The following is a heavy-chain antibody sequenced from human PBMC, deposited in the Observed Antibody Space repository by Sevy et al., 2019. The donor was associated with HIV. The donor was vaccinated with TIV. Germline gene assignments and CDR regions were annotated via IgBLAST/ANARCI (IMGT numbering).Heavy chain of an antibody. CDR1: GFTFDDYA. V-gene: IGHV3-20*01. CDR3: ARNTYYLDSTGFGAFDI. J-gene: IGHJ3*02. D-gene: IGHD3-22*01. Sequence: GGSLRLSCAASGFTFDDYAMSWVRQAPGKGLERVSAINWKTDNVGYADSVKGRFTISRDNAKRSLYLQMNSLRPEDTALYHCARNTYYLDSTGFGAFDIWGQGIMVTVSS. CDR2: INWKTDNV.